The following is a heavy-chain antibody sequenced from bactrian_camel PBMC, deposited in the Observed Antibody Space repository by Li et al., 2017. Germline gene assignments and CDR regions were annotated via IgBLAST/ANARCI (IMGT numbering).Heavy chain of an antibody. CDR2: ITSDGSIT. CDR1: GFSFSNYA. Sequence: HVQLVESGGGLVQPGGSLRLSCLTSGFSFSNYATHWVRQAPGKGLEWVSAITSDGSITYYADSVKGRFTISRDNAKNTLYLQMNSLKTEDMAMYYCAKGDNSDCTGTSCFPRRYDYHYWGQGTQVTVS. CDR3: AKGDNSDCTGTSCFPRRYDYHY. V-gene: IGHV3S1*01. J-gene: IGHJ4*01. D-gene: IGHD3*01.